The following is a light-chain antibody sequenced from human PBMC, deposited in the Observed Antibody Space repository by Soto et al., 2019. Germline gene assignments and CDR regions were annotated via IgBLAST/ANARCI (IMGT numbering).Light chain of an antibody. CDR1: QSVDRY. CDR2: DAY. V-gene: IGKV3-11*01. Sequence: EVVLTQSPDTLSFSPGETATLSCRASQSVDRYVAWYQQKLGRPPRLLIYDAYTRATGVAARFTGSGSATDFSLTITSLEPEDFAVYYCQQRAKWPSTFGPGTKVDIK. CDR3: QQRAKWPST. J-gene: IGKJ2*02.